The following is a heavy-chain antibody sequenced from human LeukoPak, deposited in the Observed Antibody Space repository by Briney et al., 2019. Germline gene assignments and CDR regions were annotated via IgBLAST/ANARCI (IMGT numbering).Heavy chain of an antibody. CDR1: GYTFTSYY. V-gene: IGHV1-46*01. CDR3: AREIEQTYCDFWSGYYQGWGMDV. CDR2: INPSGGST. D-gene: IGHD3-3*01. Sequence: ASVKVSCKASGYTFTSYYMHWVRQAPGQGLEWMGIINPSGGSTSYAQKFQGRVTMTRDTSTSTVYMELSSLRSEDTAVYYCAREIEQTYCDFWSGYYQGWGMDVWGQGTTVTVSS. J-gene: IGHJ6*02.